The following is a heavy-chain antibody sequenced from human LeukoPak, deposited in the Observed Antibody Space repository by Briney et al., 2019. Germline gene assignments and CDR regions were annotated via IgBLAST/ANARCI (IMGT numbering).Heavy chain of an antibody. D-gene: IGHD1-26*01. CDR3: ARHFVRSGSYWADY. CDR2: IYHSGST. CDR1: GYSISSGYY. J-gene: IGHJ4*02. Sequence: SETLSLTCAVSGYSISSGYYWGWIRQPPGKGLEWIGIIYHSGSTYYNPSLKSRVTISVDTSKNQFSLGVTSVTAAGTAVYYCARHFVRSGSYWADYWGREPWSPSPQ. V-gene: IGHV4-38-2*01.